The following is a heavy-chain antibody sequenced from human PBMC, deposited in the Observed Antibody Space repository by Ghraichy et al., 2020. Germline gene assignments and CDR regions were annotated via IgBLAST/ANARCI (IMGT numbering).Heavy chain of an antibody. V-gene: IGHV4-61*02. CDR3: ARDGIQAWLGAFDI. CDR1: GGSISSGSYY. D-gene: IGHD3-22*01. Sequence: SETLSLTCTVSGGSISSGSYYWSWIRQPAGKGLEWIGRIYTSGSTNYNPSLKSRVTISVDTSKNQFSLKLSSVTAADTAVYYCARDGIQAWLGAFDIWGQGTMVTVSS. J-gene: IGHJ3*02. CDR2: IYTSGST.